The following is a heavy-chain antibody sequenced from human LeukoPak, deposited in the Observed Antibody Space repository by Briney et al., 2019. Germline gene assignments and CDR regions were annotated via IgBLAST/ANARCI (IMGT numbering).Heavy chain of an antibody. V-gene: IGHV1-18*01. CDR1: GGTFSSYA. D-gene: IGHD5-18*01. CDR2: ISAYNGNT. CDR3: ARDGVDTAMVLSGY. J-gene: IGHJ4*02. Sequence: ASVKVSCKASGGTFSSYAISWVRQAPGQGLEWMGWISAYNGNTNYAQKLQGRVTMTTDTSTSTAYMELRSLRSDDTAVYYCARDGVDTAMVLSGYWGQGTLVTVSS.